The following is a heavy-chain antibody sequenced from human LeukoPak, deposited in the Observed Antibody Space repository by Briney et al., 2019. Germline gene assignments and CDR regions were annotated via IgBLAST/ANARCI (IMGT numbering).Heavy chain of an antibody. CDR3: ARDVRTSDY. CDR1: GFTFDDYA. V-gene: IGHV3-9*01. CDR2: ISWNSGSI. Sequence: GGSLRLSCAASGFTFDDYAMHWVRQAPGKGLEWVSGISWNSGSIGYADSVKGRFTISRDDANNSLSLQMNNLRAEDTAVYYCARDVRTSDYWGQGTLVTVSS. J-gene: IGHJ4*02. D-gene: IGHD1-14*01.